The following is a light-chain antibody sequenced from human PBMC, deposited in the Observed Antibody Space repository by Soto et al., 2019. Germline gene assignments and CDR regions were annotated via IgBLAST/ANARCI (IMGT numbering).Light chain of an antibody. J-gene: IGKJ5*01. Sequence: DIQMTQSPSSLSGSVGDRFTITCRASHSISSYLNWYQQKPGKAPKLLIYAASSLQSGVPSRFSGSGSGTDFTLTISSLQPEDFATYYCQQSYSTLPITFGQGTRLEIK. CDR3: QQSYSTLPIT. V-gene: IGKV1-39*01. CDR1: HSISSY. CDR2: AAS.